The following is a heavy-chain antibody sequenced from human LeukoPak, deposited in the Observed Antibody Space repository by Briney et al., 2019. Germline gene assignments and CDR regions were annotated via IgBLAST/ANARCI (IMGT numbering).Heavy chain of an antibody. D-gene: IGHD4-17*01. CDR2: INHSGST. CDR1: GGSFSGYY. J-gene: IGHJ4*02. Sequence: SETLSLTCAVYGGSFSGYYCSWIRQPPGKELEWIGEINHSGSTNYNPSLKSRVTISVDTSKNQFSLKLSSVTAADTAVYYCARGWDYGDYLDYFDYWGQGTLVTVSS. CDR3: ARGWDYGDYLDYFDY. V-gene: IGHV4-34*01.